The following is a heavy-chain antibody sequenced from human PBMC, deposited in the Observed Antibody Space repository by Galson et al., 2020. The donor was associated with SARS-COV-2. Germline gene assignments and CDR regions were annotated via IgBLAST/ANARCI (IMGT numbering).Heavy chain of an antibody. CDR3: ARDRGRLGVCDY. J-gene: IGHJ4*02. D-gene: IGHD1-26*01. CDR2: VHPYNGDT. V-gene: IGHV1-2*02. Sequence: ASVKVSCKASGYTFFGYYVYWVRQAPGHGLEWMGWVHPYNGDTNYAQKFQGRVTMTSDTSTSTAYMELSGLRSDDTAIYFCARDRGRLGVCDYWGQGTLVTVAS. CDR1: GYTFFGYY.